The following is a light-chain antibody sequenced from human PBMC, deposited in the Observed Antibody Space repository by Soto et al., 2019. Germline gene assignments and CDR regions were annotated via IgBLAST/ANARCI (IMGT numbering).Light chain of an antibody. V-gene: IGKV3-15*01. CDR2: GAS. CDR1: QSVSSN. J-gene: IGKJ1*01. CDR3: QQYNNWPRT. Sequence: EIVMTQSPATLSVSPGERATLSCRASQSVSSNLAWYQQKPGQAPRLLIYGASTRATGIPARFSGSGSGTEVTLTISSLQSEDFAVYYCQQYNNWPRTFGQGTQVEI.